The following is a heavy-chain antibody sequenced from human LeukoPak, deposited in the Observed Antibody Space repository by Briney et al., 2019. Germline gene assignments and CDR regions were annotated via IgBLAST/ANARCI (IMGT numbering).Heavy chain of an antibody. CDR3: AREVAAAGNFDY. D-gene: IGHD6-13*01. J-gene: IGHJ4*02. V-gene: IGHV1-18*04. CDR1: GYTFTSYG. Sequence: ASVKVSCKASGYTFTSYGISWVRQAPGQGLEWMGWISAYNGNTNYAQKLQGRVTMTTDTSTSTAYMELSSLRSEDTAVYYCAREVAAAGNFDYWGQGTLVTASS. CDR2: ISAYNGNT.